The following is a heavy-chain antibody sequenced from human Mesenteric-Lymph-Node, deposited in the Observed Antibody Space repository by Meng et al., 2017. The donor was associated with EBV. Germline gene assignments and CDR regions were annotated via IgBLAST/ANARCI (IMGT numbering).Heavy chain of an antibody. J-gene: IGHJ4*02. CDR3: ARSFAAAAKFDY. CDR2: ISHYNDNT. CDR1: GYTFTNHG. D-gene: IGHD6-13*01. Sequence: VNLGQSGAEVKKPGASMKVYCKASGYTFTNHGISWVRQAPGQGLEWMGWISHYNDNTNSAQKFQGRVTMTIDTSTRTAYLELRSLRADDTAMYYCARSFAAAAKFDYWGQGTLVTVAS. V-gene: IGHV1-18*01.